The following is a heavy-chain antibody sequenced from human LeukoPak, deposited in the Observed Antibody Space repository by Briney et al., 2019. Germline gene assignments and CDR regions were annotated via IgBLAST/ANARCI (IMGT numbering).Heavy chain of an antibody. CDR1: GGSFSGYY. J-gene: IGHJ4*02. V-gene: IGHV4-34*01. CDR2: INHSGST. CDR3: ARGGIVVVVPFDY. D-gene: IGHD2-15*01. Sequence: SEILSLTCAVYGGSFSGYYWSWIRQPPGKGLEWIGEINHSGSTNYNPSLKSRVTISVDTSKNQFSLKLSSVTAADTAVYYCARGGIVVVVPFDYWGQGTLVTVSS.